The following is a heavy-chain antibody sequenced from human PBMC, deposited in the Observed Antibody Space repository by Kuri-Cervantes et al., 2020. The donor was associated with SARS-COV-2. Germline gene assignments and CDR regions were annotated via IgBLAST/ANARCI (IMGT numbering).Heavy chain of an antibody. J-gene: IGHJ4*02. CDR1: GGTFRSYA. D-gene: IGHD3-22*01. CDR2: IIPILGIA. V-gene: IGHV1-69*04. Sequence: SVKVSCKASGGTFRSYAISWVRQAPGQGLEWMGRIIPILGIANYAQKFQGRVTITADKSTSTAYMELSSLRSEDTAVYYCARDPYYYDSSGYHGSDYWGQGTLVTVSS. CDR3: ARDPYYYDSSGYHGSDY.